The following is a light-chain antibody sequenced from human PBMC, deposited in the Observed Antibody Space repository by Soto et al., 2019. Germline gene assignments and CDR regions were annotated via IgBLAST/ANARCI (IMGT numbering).Light chain of an antibody. CDR3: QYYNSYSEA. Sequence: PVTLSPSTLSASVGDRVAITCRASQSISSWLAWDQQKPGKASKPLTYKASTLKSWVPSRFSGSGSATEFTLTISSLQPDDFATYYCQYYNSYSEAFGQGTKVDI. CDR1: QSISSW. V-gene: IGKV1-5*03. J-gene: IGKJ1*01. CDR2: KAS.